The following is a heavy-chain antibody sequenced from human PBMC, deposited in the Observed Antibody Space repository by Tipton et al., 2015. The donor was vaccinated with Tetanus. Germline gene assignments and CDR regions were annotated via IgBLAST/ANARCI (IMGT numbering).Heavy chain of an antibody. J-gene: IGHJ6*02. CDR2: IHDSGKT. CDR1: GGSITTTNW. CDR3: ATPVGEFNGMDV. D-gene: IGHD3-10*01. V-gene: IGHV4-4*02. Sequence: TLSLTCTVFGGSITTTNWLRWVRQTPGKGLEWIGKIHDSGKTNYNPSLETRVTISVDKSKHQFSLNLNSVTAADTAVYYCATPVGEFNGMDVWGQGTTVTVSS.